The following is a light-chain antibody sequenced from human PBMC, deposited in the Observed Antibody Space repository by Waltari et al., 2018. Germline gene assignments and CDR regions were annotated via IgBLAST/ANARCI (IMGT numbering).Light chain of an antibody. Sequence: EIVLTQSPGTLSLSPGDRATLSCRASQSVSSDLAWYQHKPGQAPRLLIYGASSRATGIPDRFGGSGSGTDFTLTISRLEPEDFAVYYCQQYGNSPRTFGHGTKVDVK. V-gene: IGKV3-20*01. CDR2: GAS. J-gene: IGKJ1*01. CDR3: QQYGNSPRT. CDR1: QSVSSD.